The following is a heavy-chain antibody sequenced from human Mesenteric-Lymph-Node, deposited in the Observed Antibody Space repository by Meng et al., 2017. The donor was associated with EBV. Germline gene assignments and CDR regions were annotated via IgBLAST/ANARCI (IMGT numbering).Heavy chain of an antibody. V-gene: IGHV4-4*02. CDR2: IYHSGNT. CDR3: ASPSRSRYFDPRRTLVY. J-gene: IGHJ4*02. Sequence: QVPLGAYGTGLVKPSGTLSLTCAVSGGTISSGTWWSWVRQPPGKGLEWMGEIYHSGNTNYNPSLKSRVTISVDKSKNQFSLNLNSVTAADTAVYYCASPSRSRYFDPRRTLVYWGQGTLVTVSS. CDR1: GGTISSGTW. D-gene: IGHD3-9*01.